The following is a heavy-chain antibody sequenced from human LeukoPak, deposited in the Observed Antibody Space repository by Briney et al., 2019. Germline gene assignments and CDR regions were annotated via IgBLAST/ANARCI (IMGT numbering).Heavy chain of an antibody. CDR1: GGSISSYY. D-gene: IGHD6-19*01. Sequence: PSETLSLTCTVSGGSISSYYWSWIRQPPGKGLEWIGYIYYSESTNYNPSLKSRVTISVDTSKNQFSLKLSSVTAADTAVYYCARGGWYKNWFAPWGQGTAVSLSS. CDR3: ARGGWYKNWFAP. CDR2: IYYSEST. V-gene: IGHV4-59*01. J-gene: IGHJ5*02.